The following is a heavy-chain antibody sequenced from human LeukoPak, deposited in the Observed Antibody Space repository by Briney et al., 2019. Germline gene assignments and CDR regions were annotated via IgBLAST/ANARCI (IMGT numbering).Heavy chain of an antibody. D-gene: IGHD3-10*01. CDR3: ARAIWFGDKPFDY. CDR1: GFTFSSCA. V-gene: IGHV3-64*01. CDR2: ISSNGGST. J-gene: IGHJ4*02. Sequence: GSLRLSCAASGFTFSSCAMHWVRQAPGKGLEYVSAISSNGGSTYYANSVKGRFTIFRDNSKNTLYLQMGSLRAEDMAVYYCARAIWFGDKPFDYWGQGTLVTVSS.